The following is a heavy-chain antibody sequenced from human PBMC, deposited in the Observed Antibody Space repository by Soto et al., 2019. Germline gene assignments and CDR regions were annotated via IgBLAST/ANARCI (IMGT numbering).Heavy chain of an antibody. CDR3: ARVPDR. J-gene: IGHJ5*02. D-gene: IGHD2-2*01. V-gene: IGHV4-4*02. CDR2: IYHTGST. Sequence: PSETLSLTCAVSGGSISSTNLWTWVRQPPGKGLEWIGEIYHTGSTTFNPSLKSRVTISVDKSKNHFSLKVSSVTAADTAVYYCARVPDRWGQGTLVT. CDR1: GGSISSTNL.